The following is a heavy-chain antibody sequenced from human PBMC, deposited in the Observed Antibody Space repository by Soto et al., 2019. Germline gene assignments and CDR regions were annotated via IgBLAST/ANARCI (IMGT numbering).Heavy chain of an antibody. CDR2: FDPEDGET. J-gene: IGHJ4*02. D-gene: IGHD3-3*01. Sequence: GASVKVSCTVSGYTLTELSMDWVRQAPGKGLEWMGGFDPEDGETIYAQKFQGRVTMTEDTSTDTAYMELSSLRSEDTAVYYCATSIRELRFFEWLFGPFDYWGQGTLVTVSS. CDR3: ATSIRELRFFEWLFGPFDY. CDR1: GYTLTELS. V-gene: IGHV1-24*01.